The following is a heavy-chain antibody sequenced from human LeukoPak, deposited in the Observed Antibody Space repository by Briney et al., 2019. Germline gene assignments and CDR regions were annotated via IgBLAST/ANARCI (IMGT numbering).Heavy chain of an antibody. V-gene: IGHV3-30-3*01. Sequence: GGSLRLSCAASGFTFSSYSMHWVRQAPGKGLEWVAVTSYDGSNKHYADSVKGRFTISRDNSKNTLYLQMDSLRAEDTAVYYCARDLRYCSSTSCYDPNFDYWGQGTLVTVSS. D-gene: IGHD2-2*01. CDR1: GFTFSSYS. J-gene: IGHJ4*02. CDR2: TSYDGSNK. CDR3: ARDLRYCSSTSCYDPNFDY.